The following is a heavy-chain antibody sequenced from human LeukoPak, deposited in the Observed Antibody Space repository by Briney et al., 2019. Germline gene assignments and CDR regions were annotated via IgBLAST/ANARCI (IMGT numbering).Heavy chain of an antibody. J-gene: IGHJ4*02. CDR1: GFTFSDYW. CDR2: INADEGRA. D-gene: IGHD2-15*01. Sequence: PGGSLGLSCAASGFTFSDYWVHWVRQAPGKGLVWVSHINADEGRAAYADSVKGRFTISRDNARNTLYLQMNSLRAEDTAVYYCARGGPIYCSGGSCYPGDYWGQGTLVTVSS. V-gene: IGHV3-74*01. CDR3: ARGGPIYCSGGSCYPGDY.